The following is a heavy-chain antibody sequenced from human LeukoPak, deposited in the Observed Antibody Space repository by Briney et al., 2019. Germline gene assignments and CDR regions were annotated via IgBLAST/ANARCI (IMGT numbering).Heavy chain of an antibody. CDR2: IRGKAYGGIT. Sequence: PGGSLRLSCTGSGFNFGDYAMSWVRQAPGKGLEWVGVIRGKAYGGITDYAASVKGRFTISRDDSESTVYLQMNSLKTEDTAVYYCSRDIKSRWSGYSAGYFDYWGQGTLVTVSS. CDR3: SRDIKSRWSGYSAGYFDY. V-gene: IGHV3-49*04. CDR1: GFNFGDYA. D-gene: IGHD3-3*01. J-gene: IGHJ4*02.